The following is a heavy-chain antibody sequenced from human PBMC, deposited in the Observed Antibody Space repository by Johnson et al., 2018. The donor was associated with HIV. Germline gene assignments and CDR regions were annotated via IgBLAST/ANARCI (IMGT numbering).Heavy chain of an antibody. CDR3: ARDVRSGWHQGRDAFDI. J-gene: IGHJ3*02. CDR2: ISYDGSNK. Sequence: QVQLVESGGGVVQPGRSLRLSCAASGFTFSNYALHWVRQAPGKGLEWVAVISYDGSNKYYADSVKGRFIISRDNSKNTLYLQMKNLRAEDMAVYYCARDVRSGWHQGRDAFDICGQGTMVTVSS. V-gene: IGHV3-30*04. D-gene: IGHD6-19*01. CDR1: GFTFSNYA.